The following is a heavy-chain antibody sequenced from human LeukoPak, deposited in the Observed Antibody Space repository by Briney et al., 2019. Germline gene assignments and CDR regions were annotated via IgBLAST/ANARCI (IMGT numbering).Heavy chain of an antibody. CDR1: GFTLSSYW. Sequence: PGGSLRLSCAVSGFTLSSYWVHWGRRAPGKGLVWVSRIDSDGRTTDYADSVKGRFTISRDNANNPLYLQMNSLRAEDAGVYYCARGLTLLGYCSSTSCLMNYWGQGTLVTVSS. V-gene: IGHV3-74*01. J-gene: IGHJ4*02. CDR2: IDSDGRTT. CDR3: ARGLTLLGYCSSTSCLMNY. D-gene: IGHD2-2*01.